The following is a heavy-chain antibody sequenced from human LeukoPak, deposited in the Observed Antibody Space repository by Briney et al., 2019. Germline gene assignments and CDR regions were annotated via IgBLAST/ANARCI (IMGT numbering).Heavy chain of an antibody. J-gene: IGHJ3*02. D-gene: IGHD3-22*01. CDR1: GFTFSSYG. Sequence: PGGSLRLSCAASGFTFSSYGMHWVRQAPGKGLEWVAVIWYDGSNKYYADSVKGRFTISRDNSKNTLYLQMNSLRAEDTAVYYCAKPLRHYDSSGYRAFDIWGQGTMVTVSS. CDR3: AKPLRHYDSSGYRAFDI. CDR2: IWYDGSNK. V-gene: IGHV3-33*06.